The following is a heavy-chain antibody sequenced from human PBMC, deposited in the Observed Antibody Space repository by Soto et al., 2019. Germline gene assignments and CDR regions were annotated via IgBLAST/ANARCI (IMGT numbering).Heavy chain of an antibody. J-gene: IGHJ4*02. CDR1: GFTFSKFD. Sequence: SGGSLRLSCEASGFTFSKFDMHWVRQPTGKGLEWISTIGISGDTYYAVSVKGRFTISRDNAKNSLSLQMDSLRAGDTTLYFCARGQEVGAHFFDSWVQGTQVTVSS. V-gene: IGHV3-13*04. D-gene: IGHD2-15*01. CDR2: IGISGDT. CDR3: ARGQEVGAHFFDS.